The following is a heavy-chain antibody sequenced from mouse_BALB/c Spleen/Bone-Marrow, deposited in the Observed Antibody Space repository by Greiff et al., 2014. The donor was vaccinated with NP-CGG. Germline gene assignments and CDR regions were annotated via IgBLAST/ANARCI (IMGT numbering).Heavy chain of an antibody. Sequence: VQLQQSGAELVKPGASVKLSCTASGFNIKDTYMHWVKQRPEQGLEWIGRIDPANGNTKYDPKFQGKATITADTSSNTAYLQLNSLTSEDTAVYFCAIYYCGNSGFAYWGQGTLVTVSA. J-gene: IGHJ3*01. CDR2: IDPANGNT. CDR1: GFNIKDTY. D-gene: IGHD1-1*01. CDR3: AIYYCGNSGFAY. V-gene: IGHV14-3*02.